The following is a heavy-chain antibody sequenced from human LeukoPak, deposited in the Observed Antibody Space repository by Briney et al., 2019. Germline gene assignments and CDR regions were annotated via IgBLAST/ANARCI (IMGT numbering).Heavy chain of an antibody. CDR1: GFTVSSNY. CDR3: ARADAFYENYFDY. J-gene: IGHJ4*02. CDR2: IYSGGST. D-gene: IGHD3-3*01. Sequence: GGSLRLSCAASGFTVSSNYMSWVRQAPGKGLEWVSVIYSGGSTYYADSVKGRFTISRDNSKNTLYLQMNSLRAEDTAVYYCARADAFYENYFDYWGQGSLVTVSS. V-gene: IGHV3-66*01.